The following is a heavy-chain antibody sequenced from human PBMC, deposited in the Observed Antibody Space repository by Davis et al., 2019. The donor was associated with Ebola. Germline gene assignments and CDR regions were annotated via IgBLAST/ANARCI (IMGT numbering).Heavy chain of an antibody. Sequence: HSQTLSLTCAISGDSVSSGGWNWIRQSSSRGLEWLGRTYYSSKWYNDYAVSVKSRITISPDTSKNQFSLQLNSVTPEDTALYYCARGWLRVGMDVWGEGTTVTV. J-gene: IGHJ6*02. D-gene: IGHD5-18*01. CDR2: TYYSSKWYN. CDR3: ARGWLRVGMDV. V-gene: IGHV6-1*01. CDR1: GDSVSSGG.